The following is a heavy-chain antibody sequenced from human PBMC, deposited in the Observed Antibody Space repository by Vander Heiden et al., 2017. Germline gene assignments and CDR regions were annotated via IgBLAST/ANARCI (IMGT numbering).Heavy chain of an antibody. V-gene: IGHV3-74*01. CDR2: ITSDGSST. J-gene: IGHJ3*02. Sequence: GGGLVQPGGSLRLPCGASGFAFKSHWMHWVRQSPGKGLVWVSRITSDGSSTIYADSVKGRFTISRDNAKNTLYLEMNSLSAEDTAVYYCARDPLNFGCTFENWGQGTMVTVSS. CDR1: GFAFKSHW. CDR3: ARDPLNFGCTFEN. D-gene: IGHD3-10*01.